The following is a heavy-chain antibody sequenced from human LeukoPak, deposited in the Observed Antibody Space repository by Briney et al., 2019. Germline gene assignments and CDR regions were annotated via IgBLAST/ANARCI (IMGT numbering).Heavy chain of an antibody. V-gene: IGHV3-7*01. CDR3: AREMTTVTRADY. CDR1: GFTFSSYG. CDR2: IKEDGSDK. Sequence: GGSLRLSCAASGFTFSSYGMHWVRQAPGKGLEWVANIKEDGSDKYYVDSVKGRFTISRDNAKNSLYLQMNSLRAEDTAVYYCAREMTTVTRADYWGQGTLVTVSS. D-gene: IGHD4-17*01. J-gene: IGHJ4*02.